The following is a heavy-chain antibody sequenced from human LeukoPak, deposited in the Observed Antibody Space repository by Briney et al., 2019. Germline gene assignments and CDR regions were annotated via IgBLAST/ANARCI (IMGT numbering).Heavy chain of an antibody. CDR1: GFTFSSYS. J-gene: IGHJ4*02. D-gene: IGHD2-15*01. V-gene: IGHV3-21*04. CDR3: AKGGGSGGSCYMGCYFDY. CDR2: ISSSSSYI. Sequence: GGSLRLSCAASGFTFSSYSMNWVRQAPGKGLEWVSSISSSSSYIYYADSVRGRFTISRDNSKNTLDLQMNSLRAEDTAVYYCAKGGGSGGSCYMGCYFDYWGQGTLVTVSS.